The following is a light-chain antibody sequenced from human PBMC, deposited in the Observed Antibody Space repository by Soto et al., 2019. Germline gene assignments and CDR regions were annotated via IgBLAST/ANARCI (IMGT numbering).Light chain of an antibody. J-gene: IGLJ1*01. V-gene: IGLV3-21*04. CDR2: YDS. CDR1: NIGSKS. Sequence: SYELTQPPSVSVAPGKTARITCGGNNIGSKSVHWYQQKPGQAPVLVIYYDSDRPSGIPERFSGSNSGNTATLTISRVEAGDEADYYCQVWDSRSYVFGTGTKVTVL. CDR3: QVWDSRSYV.